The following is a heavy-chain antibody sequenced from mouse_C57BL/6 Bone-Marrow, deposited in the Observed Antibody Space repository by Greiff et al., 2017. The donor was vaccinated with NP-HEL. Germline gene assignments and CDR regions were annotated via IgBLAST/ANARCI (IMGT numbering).Heavy chain of an antibody. CDR1: GFTFSDYG. D-gene: IGHD1-1*01. J-gene: IGHJ4*01. Sequence: EVHLVESGGGLVKPGGSLKLSCAASGFTFSDYGMHWVRQAPEKGLEWVAYISSGSSTIYYADTVKGRFTISRDNAKNTLFLQMTSLRSEDTAMYYCARIEIYYYGSSYAMDCWGQGTSVTVAS. CDR3: ARIEIYYYGSSYAMDC. CDR2: ISSGSSTI. V-gene: IGHV5-17*01.